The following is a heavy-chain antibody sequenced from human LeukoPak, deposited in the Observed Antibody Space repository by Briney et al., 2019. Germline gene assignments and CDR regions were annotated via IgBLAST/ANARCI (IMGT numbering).Heavy chain of an antibody. J-gene: IGHJ4*02. CDR1: GFTFSSYG. D-gene: IGHD4-17*01. V-gene: IGHV3-33*01. Sequence: GRSLRLSCAASGFTFSSYGMRWVRQAPGKGLEWVAVIWYDGSNKYYADSVKGRFTISRDNSKNTLYLQMNSLRAEDTAVYYCAREGYGDYYFDYWGQGTLVTVSS. CDR3: AREGYGDYYFDY. CDR2: IWYDGSNK.